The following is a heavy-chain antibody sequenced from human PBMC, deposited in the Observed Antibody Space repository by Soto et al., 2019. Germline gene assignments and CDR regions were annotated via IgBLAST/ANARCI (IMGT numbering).Heavy chain of an antibody. J-gene: IGHJ6*02. CDR2: ISSSSSYT. CDR1: GFTFSDYY. CDR3: ARDVSGSGYMGHYYYYGMDV. V-gene: IGHV3-11*05. Sequence: QVQLVESGGGLVKPGGSLRLSCAASGFTFSDYYMSWIRQAPGKGLEWVSYISSSSSYTNYADSVKGRFTISRDNAKNSLYLKMNSLRAEDTAVYYCARDVSGSGYMGHYYYYGMDVWGQGTTVTVSS. D-gene: IGHD5-12*01.